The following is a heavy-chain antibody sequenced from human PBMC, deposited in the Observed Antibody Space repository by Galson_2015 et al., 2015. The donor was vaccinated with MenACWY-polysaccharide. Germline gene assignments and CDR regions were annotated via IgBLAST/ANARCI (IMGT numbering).Heavy chain of an antibody. CDR3: ARGHYGLDV. Sequence: SLRLSCAAPGFSLGAWYMSWIRQAPGKGLEWPSYISNSGDSIYSGDSVKGRFAISRENAKNSLYLQLNSLDVEDTAIYYCARGHYGLDVWGQGTTVTVSS. V-gene: IGHV3-11*01. J-gene: IGHJ6*02. CDR1: GFSLGAWY. CDR2: ISNSGDSI.